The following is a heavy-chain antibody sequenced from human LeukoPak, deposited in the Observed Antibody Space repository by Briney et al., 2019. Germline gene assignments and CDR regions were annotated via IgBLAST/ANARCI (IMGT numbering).Heavy chain of an antibody. Sequence: AGGSLRLSCAASGFTFSSYVMHWVRQAPGKGLEWVAVISYDGSNKYYADSVKGRFTISRDNSKNTLYLQMNSLRAEDTAVYYCAKNTGNPIAGLGAFDIWGQGTMVTVSS. D-gene: IGHD1-1*01. CDR2: ISYDGSNK. J-gene: IGHJ3*02. CDR1: GFTFSSYV. V-gene: IGHV3-30-3*02. CDR3: AKNTGNPIAGLGAFDI.